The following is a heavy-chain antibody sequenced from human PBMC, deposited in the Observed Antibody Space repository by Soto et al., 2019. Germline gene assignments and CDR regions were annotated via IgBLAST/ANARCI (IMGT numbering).Heavy chain of an antibody. V-gene: IGHV1-18*01. Sequence: QVQLVQSGAEVKKPGASVKVSCKASGYTFSNYGISWVRQAPGQGLEWMGWISAYNRNTKYAQKLQGRVTMTTDTSTSTADMELRSLRSDDAAVYYSARASPPVDYWGQGTPVTVSS. CDR2: ISAYNRNT. CDR3: ARASPPVDY. CDR1: GYTFSNYG. J-gene: IGHJ4*02.